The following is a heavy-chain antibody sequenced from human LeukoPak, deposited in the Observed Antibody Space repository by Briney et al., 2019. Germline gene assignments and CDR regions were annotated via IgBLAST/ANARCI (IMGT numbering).Heavy chain of an antibody. Sequence: ASVKVSCKASGYTFTSCDINWVRQATGQGLEWMGWMNPNSGNTGYGQSFQGRITMTRDISIGTAYMELSNLTSEDTAIYYCTRGSSGRRDNWGKGTLATVSA. CDR2: MNPNSGNT. CDR1: GYTFTSCD. CDR3: TRGSSGRRDN. V-gene: IGHV1-8*01. D-gene: IGHD6-19*01. J-gene: IGHJ4*02.